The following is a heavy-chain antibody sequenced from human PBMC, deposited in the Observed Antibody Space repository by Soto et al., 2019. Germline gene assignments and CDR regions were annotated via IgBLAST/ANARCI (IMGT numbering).Heavy chain of an antibody. J-gene: IGHJ5*02. V-gene: IGHV4-59*01. Sequence: ESLSLTCPVSGVSISSYYWSWIRQPPGKGLEWIGYIYYSGSTNYNPSLKSRVTISVDTSKNQFYLKLSSVTAADTDVYYCATYRDGYNSNWFDPWGQGTPVTVYS. CDR2: IYYSGST. CDR3: ATYRDGYNSNWFDP. CDR1: GVSISSYY. D-gene: IGHD5-12*01.